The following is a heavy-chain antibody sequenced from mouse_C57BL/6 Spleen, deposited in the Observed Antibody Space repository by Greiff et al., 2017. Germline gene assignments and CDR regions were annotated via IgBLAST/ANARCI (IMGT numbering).Heavy chain of an antibody. V-gene: IGHV1-80*01. CDR3: ARYYYGIYYFDY. Sequence: VQLQQSGAELVKPGASVKISCKASGYAFSSYWMNWVKQRPGKGLEWIGQIYPGDGDTNYNGKFKGKATLTADKSSSTAYMQLSSLTSEDSAVYFCARYYYGIYYFDYWGQGTTLTVSS. CDR1: GYAFSSYW. D-gene: IGHD2-1*01. CDR2: IYPGDGDT. J-gene: IGHJ2*01.